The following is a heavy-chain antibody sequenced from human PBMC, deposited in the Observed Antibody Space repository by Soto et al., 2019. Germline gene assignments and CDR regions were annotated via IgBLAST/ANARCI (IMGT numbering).Heavy chain of an antibody. J-gene: IGHJ4*02. CDR3: ARDIEGGSIGY. Sequence: QVQLVESGGGVVQPGRSLRLSCAASGFTFSSYGMHWVRQAPGKGLEWVAVIWYDGSNNYYADSVKGRFTISRDNSTTALYLQMNSVRAADTAVYYCARDIEGGSIGYWGQGTLFTVSS. CDR2: IWYDGSNN. V-gene: IGHV3-33*01. CDR1: GFTFSSYG. D-gene: IGHD2-2*01.